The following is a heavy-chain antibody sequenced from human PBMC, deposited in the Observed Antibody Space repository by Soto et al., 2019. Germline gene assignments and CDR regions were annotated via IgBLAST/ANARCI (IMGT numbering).Heavy chain of an antibody. V-gene: IGHV1-69*04. D-gene: IGHD6-6*01. CDR1: GGTFSSYT. J-gene: IGHJ4*02. CDR3: AREVAARGGGSEFDY. Sequence: ASVKVSCKASGGTFSSYTISWVRQAPGQGLEWMGRIIPILGIANYAQKLQGRVTITADKSTSTAYMELSSLRSEDTAVYYCAREVAARGGGSEFDYWGQGTLVTVSS. CDR2: IIPILGIA.